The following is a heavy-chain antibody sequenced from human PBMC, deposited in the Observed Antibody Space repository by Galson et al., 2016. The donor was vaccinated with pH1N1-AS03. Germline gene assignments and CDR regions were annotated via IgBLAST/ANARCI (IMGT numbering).Heavy chain of an antibody. D-gene: IGHD3-10*01. V-gene: IGHV6-1*01. Sequence: CAISGDSVSGSRGVAWNWIRQSPSRGLEWLGRTFYWSKWSNDYAESVKSQITIDPDTSNNQFSLHLNSVTPEDTAIYFSARGKNSGFDYWGQGTPVTVSS. CDR1: GDSVSGSRGVA. CDR2: TFYWSKWSN. CDR3: ARGKNSGFDY. J-gene: IGHJ4*02.